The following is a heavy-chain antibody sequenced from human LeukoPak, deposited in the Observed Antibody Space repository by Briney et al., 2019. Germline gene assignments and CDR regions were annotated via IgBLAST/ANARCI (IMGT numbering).Heavy chain of an antibody. V-gene: IGHV3-9*01. CDR2: ISWNSGSI. J-gene: IGHJ5*02. Sequence: GGSLRLSCAASGFTVSSKYMSWVRQAPGKGLEWVSGISWNSGSIGYADSVKGRFTISRDNAKNSPYLQMNSLRAEDTALYYCATEKSNDYGDYVGWFDPWGQGTLVTVSS. D-gene: IGHD4-17*01. CDR3: ATEKSNDYGDYVGWFDP. CDR1: GFTVSSKY.